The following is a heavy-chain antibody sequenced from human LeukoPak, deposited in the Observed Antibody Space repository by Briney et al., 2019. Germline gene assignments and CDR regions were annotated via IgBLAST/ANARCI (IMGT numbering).Heavy chain of an antibody. Sequence: AVKVSFKASGFTFSSSAVQWVRQARGRRLEWMGWIVVGSGNTNYAQKFQERVTITRDVSTSTAYMELTSLRSEDTAVYYCAAPSRIQLDYWGQGTLVTVSS. CDR1: GFTFSSSA. D-gene: IGHD5-18*01. V-gene: IGHV1-58*01. CDR2: IVVGSGNT. J-gene: IGHJ4*02. CDR3: AAPSRIQLDY.